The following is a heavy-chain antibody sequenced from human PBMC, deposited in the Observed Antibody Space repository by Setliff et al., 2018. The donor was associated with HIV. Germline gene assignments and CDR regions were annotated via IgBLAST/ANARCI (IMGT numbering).Heavy chain of an antibody. D-gene: IGHD6-19*01. CDR1: GYTFTSYG. V-gene: IGHV1-18*01. CDR3: ARDRFAVAGTYDYYGMDV. CDR2: ISAYNGNT. J-gene: IGHJ6*02. Sequence: ASVKVSCKASGYTFTSYGISWVRQAPGQGLEWMGWISAYNGNTNYAQKLQGRVTMTTDTSTSTAYMELRSLRSDDTAVYYCARDRFAVAGTYDYYGMDVWGQGTTVTVSS.